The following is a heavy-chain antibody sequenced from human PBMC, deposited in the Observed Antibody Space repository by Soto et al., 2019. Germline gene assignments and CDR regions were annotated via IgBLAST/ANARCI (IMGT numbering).Heavy chain of an antibody. CDR3: ARYIVVVVAATRYYYGMDV. V-gene: IGHV1-69*06. D-gene: IGHD2-15*01. CDR1: GGTFSSYA. Sequence: QVQLVQSGAEVKKPGSSVKVSCKASGGTFSSYAISWVRQAPGQGLEGLGGIIPIFGTANYAQKFQGRVTITADKSTSTAYMELSSLRSEDTAVYYCARYIVVVVAATRYYYGMDVWGQGTTVTVSS. CDR2: IIPIFGTA. J-gene: IGHJ6*02.